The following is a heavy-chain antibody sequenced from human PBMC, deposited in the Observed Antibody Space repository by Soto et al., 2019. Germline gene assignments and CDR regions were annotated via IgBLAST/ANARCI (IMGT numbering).Heavy chain of an antibody. D-gene: IGHD3-10*01. V-gene: IGHV3-74*01. CDR1: GVVFNMYW. J-gene: IGHJ4*02. CDR2: INDDGTRT. Sequence: PXGSLKLSCSASGVVFNMYWMHWVRQVPGEGPDWVTRINDDGTRTDYADSAKGRFTISRDNAKDILYLQMNALRVDDTAVYYCIRGPRPSSVGTGAFWGQGTLVTVSS. CDR3: IRGPRPSSVGTGAF.